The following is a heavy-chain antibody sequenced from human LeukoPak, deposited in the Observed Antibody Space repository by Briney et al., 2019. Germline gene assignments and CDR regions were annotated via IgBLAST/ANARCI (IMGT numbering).Heavy chain of an antibody. CDR1: GFTFSSYW. V-gene: IGHV3-74*01. CDR2: IKTDGSTT. CDR3: ARQASSGYYYDY. D-gene: IGHD3-22*01. J-gene: IGHJ4*02. Sequence: PGGSLRLSCAASGFTFSSYWMHWVRQVPGKGLVWVSRIKTDGSTTSYADSVKGRFTIPRDNAKNTLFLQMNSLRAEDTAVYYCARQASSGYYYDYWGQGTLVTVSS.